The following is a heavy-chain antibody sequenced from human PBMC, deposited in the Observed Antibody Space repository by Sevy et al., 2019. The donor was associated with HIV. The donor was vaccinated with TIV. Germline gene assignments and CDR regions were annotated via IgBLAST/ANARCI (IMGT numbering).Heavy chain of an antibody. CDR2: MIPIFGTA. J-gene: IGHJ4*02. Sequence: ASVKVSCKASGGTFSSYAMSWVRQAPGQGLEWMGGMIPIFGTANYAQKFQGRVTITADESTSTAYMELSSLRSEDTAVYYCARDRWVTMVRGVLYYWGQGTLVTVSS. D-gene: IGHD3-10*01. CDR3: ARDRWVTMVRGVLYY. V-gene: IGHV1-69*13. CDR1: GGTFSSYA.